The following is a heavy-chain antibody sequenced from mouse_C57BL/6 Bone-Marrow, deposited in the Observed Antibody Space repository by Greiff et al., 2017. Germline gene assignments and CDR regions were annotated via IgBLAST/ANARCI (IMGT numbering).Heavy chain of an antibody. V-gene: IGHV1-55*01. D-gene: IGHD2-4*01. CDR3: ARWFYDYALDY. CDR1: GYTFTSYW. Sequence: QVQLQQPGAELVKPGASVKMSCKASGYTFTSYWITWVKQRPGQGLEWIGDIYPGSGSTNYNEKFKSKATLTADTSSSTAYMQLSSLTSEDSAVYYCARWFYDYALDYWGQGTTLTVSS. CDR2: IYPGSGST. J-gene: IGHJ2*01.